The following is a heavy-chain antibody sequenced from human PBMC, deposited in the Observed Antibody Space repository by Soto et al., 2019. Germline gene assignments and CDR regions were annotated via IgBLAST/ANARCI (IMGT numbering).Heavy chain of an antibody. V-gene: IGHV3-30*18. Sequence: QVQLVESGGGVVQPGRSLRLSCAASGFTFSSYGMHWVRQAPGKGLEWVAVISYDGSNKYYSDSVKGRFTISRDNFKNTLHLQMNSLRAEDTAVYYCAKDPYDFWSGYYYYGMDVW. CDR2: ISYDGSNK. D-gene: IGHD3-3*01. CDR3: AKDPYDFWSGYYYYGMDV. J-gene: IGHJ6*01. CDR1: GFTFSSYG.